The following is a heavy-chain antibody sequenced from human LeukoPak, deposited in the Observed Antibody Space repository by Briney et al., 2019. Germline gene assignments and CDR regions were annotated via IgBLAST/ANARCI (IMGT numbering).Heavy chain of an antibody. Sequence: GGSLRLSCAASGFTFSSYNMNWVRQAPGKGLEWVSSITSSSSSIYYADSVKGRFTISRDNAKNSLYLQMNSLRAEDTALYYCARGRSITLLRGVAMSDGFDIWGQGAMVAVSS. CDR1: GFTFSSYN. J-gene: IGHJ3*02. D-gene: IGHD3-10*01. CDR3: ARGRSITLLRGVAMSDGFDI. V-gene: IGHV3-21*01. CDR2: ITSSSSSI.